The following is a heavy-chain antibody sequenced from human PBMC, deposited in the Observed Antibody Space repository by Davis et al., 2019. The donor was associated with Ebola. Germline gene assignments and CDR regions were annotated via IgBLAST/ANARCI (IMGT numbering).Heavy chain of an antibody. Sequence: GGSLRLSCAASGFTFSSYGMHWVRQAPGKGLEWAAVIWYDGSNKYYADSVKGRFTISRDNSKNTLYLQMNSLRAEDTAVYYCARDPGYSSSWYDYWGQGTLVTVSS. CDR3: ARDPGYSSSWYDY. D-gene: IGHD6-13*01. V-gene: IGHV3-33*01. CDR2: IWYDGSNK. CDR1: GFTFSSYG. J-gene: IGHJ4*02.